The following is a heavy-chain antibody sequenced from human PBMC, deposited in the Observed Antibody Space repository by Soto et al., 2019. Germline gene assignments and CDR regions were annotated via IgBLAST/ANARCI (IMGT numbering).Heavy chain of an antibody. Sequence: QVQLVQSGAEVKKPGASVKVSCEASGYTFTNYYIHWVRQAPGQGLEWMAVINPSGGSTRYAQKFKGRVTMTSDTSTSTVYMELSSLRSEDTAVYYCAKTYGFLGGYYFDYWGQGTRVTVSS. CDR2: INPSGGST. D-gene: IGHD3-16*01. CDR3: AKTYGFLGGYYFDY. CDR1: GYTFTNYY. J-gene: IGHJ4*02. V-gene: IGHV1-46*01.